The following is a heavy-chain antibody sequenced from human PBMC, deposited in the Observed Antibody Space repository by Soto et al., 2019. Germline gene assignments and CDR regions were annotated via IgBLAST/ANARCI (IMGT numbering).Heavy chain of an antibody. Sequence: GGSLRLSCAASGFTFDDYAMHWVRQAPGKGLEWVSGISWNSGSIGYADSVKGRFTISRDNAENSLYLQMNSLRAEDTALYYCAKGRPGYCSGGSCYTDYTFDYWGQGTLVTVSS. J-gene: IGHJ4*02. CDR3: AKGRPGYCSGGSCYTDYTFDY. D-gene: IGHD2-15*01. CDR1: GFTFDDYA. V-gene: IGHV3-9*01. CDR2: ISWNSGSI.